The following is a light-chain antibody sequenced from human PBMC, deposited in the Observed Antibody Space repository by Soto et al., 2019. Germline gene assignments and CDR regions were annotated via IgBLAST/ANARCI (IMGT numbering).Light chain of an antibody. CDR3: SSYTSSSTYVV. V-gene: IGLV2-14*03. CDR2: DVA. CDR1: SSDVGGYNY. Sequence: QSVLTQPASVSGSPGQAITICCTGTSSDVGGYNYVSWYQQHPGTAPQLIIYDVANRPSGVSNRFSGSKSGNTASLTISGLQAEDEADYYCSSYTSSSTYVVFGGGTKLTVL. J-gene: IGLJ2*01.